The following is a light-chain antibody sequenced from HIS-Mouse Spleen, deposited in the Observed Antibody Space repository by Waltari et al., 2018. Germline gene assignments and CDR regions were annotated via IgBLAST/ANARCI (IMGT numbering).Light chain of an antibody. J-gene: IGLJ1*01. V-gene: IGLV2-8*01. CDR2: EVS. CDR1: SSDVGGYNY. Sequence: QSALTQPPSASGSPGQSVTISCTGTSSDVGGYNYVSWYQQHPGKAPKLMIYEVSKRPSGGPDRFSGSKPGNTASLPVSGLQAEDEADYYCSSYAGSNNSLYVFGTGTKVTVL. CDR3: SSYAGSNNSLYV.